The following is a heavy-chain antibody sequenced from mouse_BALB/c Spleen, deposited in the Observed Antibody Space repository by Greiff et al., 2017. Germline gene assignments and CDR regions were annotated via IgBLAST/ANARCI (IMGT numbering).Heavy chain of an antibody. J-gene: IGHJ2*01. CDR1: GYSITSGYS. D-gene: IGHD1-1*01. CDR3: ARWDYGSSYGGDY. Sequence: EVKLQESGPDLVKPSQSLSLTCTVTGYSITSGYSWYWIRQFPGNKLEWMGYIHYSGSTNYNPSLKSRISITPDTSKNQFFLQLNSVTTEDTATYYCARWDYGSSYGGDYWGQGTTLTVSS. CDR2: IHYSGST. V-gene: IGHV3-1*02.